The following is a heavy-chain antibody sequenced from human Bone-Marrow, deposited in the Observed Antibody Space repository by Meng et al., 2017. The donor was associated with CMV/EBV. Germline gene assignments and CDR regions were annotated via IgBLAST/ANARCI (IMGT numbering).Heavy chain of an antibody. CDR1: GGSVSSGSYY. CDR3: ARVSGWGFDP. V-gene: IGHV4-61*01. CDR2: IYYSGST. D-gene: IGHD1-26*01. J-gene: IGHJ5*02. Sequence: GSLRLSCTVSGGSVSSGSYYWSWIRQPPGKGLEWIGYIYYSGSTNYSPSFKSRVTISVDTSKNQFSLKLSSVTAADTAVYYCARVSGWGFDPWGQGTLVTVSS.